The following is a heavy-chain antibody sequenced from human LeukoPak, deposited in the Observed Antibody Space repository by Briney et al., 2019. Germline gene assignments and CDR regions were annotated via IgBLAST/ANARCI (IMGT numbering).Heavy chain of an antibody. CDR2: INQDGSGK. J-gene: IGHJ4*02. V-gene: IGHV3-7*01. Sequence: QTGGSLRLSCVASGFTFSRYCMSWVRQAPGKGLEWVAKINQDGSGKYYVDSVQGRFTVSRDNAKNSLYLQMNSPRAEDTAVYYCARTDGSAHYEAIFDYWGQGTLVTASS. CDR1: GFTFSRYC. D-gene: IGHD4/OR15-4a*01. CDR3: ARTDGSAHYEAIFDY.